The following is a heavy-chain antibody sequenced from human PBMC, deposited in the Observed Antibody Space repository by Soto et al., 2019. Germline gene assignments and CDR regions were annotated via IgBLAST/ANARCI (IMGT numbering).Heavy chain of an antibody. CDR3: VRDGHCITTSCYGNWFDP. V-gene: IGHV1-2*02. J-gene: IGHJ5*02. D-gene: IGHD2-2*01. CDR1: GYIFTDYD. CDR2: INPNSGAT. Sequence: ASVKVSCKASGYIFTDYDMNWVRQAPGQGPEWMGWINPNSGATNYAQKFQGRVTITTDTSITTAYMELSGLRSGDTAVYYCVRDGHCITTSCYGNWFDPWGQGTLVTVSS.